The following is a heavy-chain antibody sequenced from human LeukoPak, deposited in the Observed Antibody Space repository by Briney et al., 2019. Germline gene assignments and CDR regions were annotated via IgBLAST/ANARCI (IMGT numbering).Heavy chain of an antibody. J-gene: IGHJ4*02. Sequence: SETLSLTCAVSGGSLSSGGYSWSWIRQPPGNGLEWIGYIYHSGSTYYNPSLKSRVTISVDRSKNQFSLKLSSVTAADTAVYYCARGGSSVQDFDYWGQGTLVTVSS. V-gene: IGHV4-30-2*01. CDR1: GGSLSSGGYS. CDR3: ARGGSSVQDFDY. CDR2: IYHSGST. D-gene: IGHD1-26*01.